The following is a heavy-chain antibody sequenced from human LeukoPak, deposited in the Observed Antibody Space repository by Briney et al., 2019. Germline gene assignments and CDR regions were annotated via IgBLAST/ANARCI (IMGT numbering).Heavy chain of an antibody. CDR2: IWYDGSNK. V-gene: IGHV3-33*01. CDR3: ARLDLSGSPTYYFDY. CDR1: GFTFSSYG. J-gene: IGHJ4*02. D-gene: IGHD1-26*01. Sequence: GRSLRLSYAASGFTFSSYGMHWVRQAPGKGLEWVAVIWYDGSNKYYADSVKGRFTISRDNSKNTLYLQMNSLRAEDTAVYYCARLDLSGSPTYYFDYWGQGTLVTVSS.